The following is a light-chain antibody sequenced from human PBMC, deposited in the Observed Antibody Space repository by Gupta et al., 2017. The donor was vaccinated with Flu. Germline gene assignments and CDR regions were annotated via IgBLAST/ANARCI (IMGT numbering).Light chain of an antibody. Sequence: QSALPQPASVSGSPGQSLTLSCTGTSSDVGGYNYVSWYQQHPGKAPKLMIYEVSNRPSGVSNRFSGSKSGNTASLTISGLQAEDEADYYCSSYTSSSSYVFGTGTKVTVL. CDR3: SSYTSSSSYV. J-gene: IGLJ1*01. CDR1: SSDVGGYNY. CDR2: EVS. V-gene: IGLV2-14*01.